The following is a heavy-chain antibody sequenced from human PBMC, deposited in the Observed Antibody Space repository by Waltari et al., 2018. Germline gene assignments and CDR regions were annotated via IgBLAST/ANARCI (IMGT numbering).Heavy chain of an antibody. CDR1: GGSFSGYY. V-gene: IGHV4-34*01. Sequence: QVQLQQWGAGLLKPSETLSLTCAVYGGSFSGYYWSWIRQPPGKGLEWIGEFRHGGSRNNYHPALKSRVTISVDASKSQFSLKLRSVTAADTAVYYCARAPPDVGGWDYFDYWGQGNLVTVSS. D-gene: IGHD6-19*01. CDR3: ARAPPDVGGWDYFDY. J-gene: IGHJ4*02. CDR2: FRHGGSRN.